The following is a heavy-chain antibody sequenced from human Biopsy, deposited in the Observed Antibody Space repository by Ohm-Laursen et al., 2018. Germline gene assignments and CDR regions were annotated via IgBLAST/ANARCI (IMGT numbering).Heavy chain of an antibody. Sequence: ASVKVSCKASGYTFTSYEINWVRQATGQGLEWMGWMNPNSGNTGYAQKFQGRVTMTRNTSISTAYTEVSSLRSEDTAVYYCARGRNPVWFGEDFDYWGQGTPVTVSS. D-gene: IGHD3-10*01. J-gene: IGHJ4*02. CDR2: MNPNSGNT. CDR1: GYTFTSYE. CDR3: ARGRNPVWFGEDFDY. V-gene: IGHV1-8*01.